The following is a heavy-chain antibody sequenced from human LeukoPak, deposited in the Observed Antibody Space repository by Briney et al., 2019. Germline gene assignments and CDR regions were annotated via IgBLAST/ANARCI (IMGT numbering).Heavy chain of an antibody. V-gene: IGHV4-61*01. CDR1: GSSITSSSYY. Sequence: SETLSLTCTVSGSSITSSSYYWSCIPQPPGKGLECIGYIYYSGSTNYNPSLKSRVTISVDTSKHQFSLKLSSVTAADTAVYYCARDGRWLNLGGYFDYWGQGTLVTVSS. D-gene: IGHD5-24*01. J-gene: IGHJ4*02. CDR2: IYYSGST. CDR3: ARDGRWLNLGGYFDY.